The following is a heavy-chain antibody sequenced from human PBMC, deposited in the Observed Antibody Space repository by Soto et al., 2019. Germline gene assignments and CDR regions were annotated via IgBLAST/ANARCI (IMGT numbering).Heavy chain of an antibody. CDR2: ITGSGGST. CDR1: GFTFSSYA. V-gene: IGHV3-23*01. Sequence: AGGSLRLSCAASGFTFSSYAMSWVRQAPGKGLEWVSAITGSGGSTYYADSVKGRFTISRDNSKNTLYLQMNSLRAEDTALYYCAKAKGPLLWSSGCYFAYWGQGTLVTVSS. CDR3: AKAKGPLLWSSGCYFAY. D-gene: IGHD6-19*01. J-gene: IGHJ4*02.